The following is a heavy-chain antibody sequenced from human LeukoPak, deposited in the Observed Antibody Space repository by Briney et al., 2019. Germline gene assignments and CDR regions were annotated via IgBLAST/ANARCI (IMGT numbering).Heavy chain of an antibody. CDR1: GYTFTTYG. CDR3: ARQVDTTMALPDY. CDR2: ISAYNGNT. Sequence: ASVKVSCKTSGYTFTTYGISWVRQAPGQRFEWMGWISAYNGNTNFAQKFQGRVTMTTDTSTNTVYMELKSLRSDDTAIYYCARQVDTTMALPDYWGQGTLVTVSS. V-gene: IGHV1-18*01. J-gene: IGHJ4*02. D-gene: IGHD5-18*01.